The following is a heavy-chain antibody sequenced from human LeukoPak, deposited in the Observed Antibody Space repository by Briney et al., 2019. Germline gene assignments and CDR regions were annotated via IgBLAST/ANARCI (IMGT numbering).Heavy chain of an antibody. D-gene: IGHD4/OR15-4a*01. J-gene: IGHJ4*02. CDR2: ISSSGSTI. CDR1: GFTFSSYE. CDR3: ARRAGAYSHPYDY. Sequence: GSLRLSCAAFGFTFSSYEMNWVRQAPGKGLEWVSYISSSGSTIYYADSVKGRFTISRDNAKNSLYLQMNSLRAEDTAVYYCARRAGAYSHPYDYWGQGTLVTVSS. V-gene: IGHV3-48*03.